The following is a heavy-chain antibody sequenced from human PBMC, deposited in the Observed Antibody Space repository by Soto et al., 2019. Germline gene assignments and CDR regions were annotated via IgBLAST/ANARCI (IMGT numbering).Heavy chain of an antibody. CDR2: IYHSGST. V-gene: IGHV4-4*02. CDR3: ASVTYYYDSSGYYRVRDYFDY. Sequence: PSETLSLTCAVSGGSISSSNWWSWVRQPPGKGLEWIGEIYHSGSTNYNPSLKSRVTISVDKSKNQFSLKLSSVTAADTAVYYCASVTYYYDSSGYYRVRDYFDYSGQGTLVPVSS. J-gene: IGHJ4*02. D-gene: IGHD3-22*01. CDR1: GGSISSSNW.